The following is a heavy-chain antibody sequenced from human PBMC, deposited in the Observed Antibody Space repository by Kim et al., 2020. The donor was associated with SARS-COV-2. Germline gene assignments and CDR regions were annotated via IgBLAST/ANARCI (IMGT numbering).Heavy chain of an antibody. V-gene: IGHV4-4*07. Sequence: SETLSLTCTVSGGSISSYYWSWIRQPAGKGLEWIGRIYTSGSTNYNPSLKSRVTMSVDTSKNQFSLKLSSVTAADTAVYYCVRDQLWFGRDYYYYGMDVWGQGTAVTVSS. CDR3: VRDQLWFGRDYYYYGMDV. CDR1: GGSISSYY. D-gene: IGHD3-10*01. J-gene: IGHJ6*02. CDR2: IYTSGST.